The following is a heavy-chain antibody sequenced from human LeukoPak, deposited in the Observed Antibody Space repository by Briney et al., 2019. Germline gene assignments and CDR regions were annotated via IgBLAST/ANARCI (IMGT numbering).Heavy chain of an antibody. CDR1: GFTFSSYG. D-gene: IGHD3-9*01. CDR3: ARGNPTMTDIYYFDS. CDR2: IWYEGSKK. V-gene: IGHV3-33*01. J-gene: IGHJ4*02. Sequence: GRSLRLSCAASGFTFSSYGMHWVRQAPGKGLEGVAVIWYEGSKKYYADSVNGRFTISRYNSKNTLYLHMNRLRAEDTAVYYCARGNPTMTDIYYFDSWGQGTLVTVSS.